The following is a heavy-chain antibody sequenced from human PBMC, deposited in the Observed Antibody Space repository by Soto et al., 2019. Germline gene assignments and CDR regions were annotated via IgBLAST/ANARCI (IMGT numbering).Heavy chain of an antibody. CDR3: AIGGGKINDQRMDV. V-gene: IGHV3-11*01. J-gene: IGHJ6*02. D-gene: IGHD1-1*01. CDR2: ISGTGDTK. Sequence: QASGNGLECVAYISGTGDTKYIADSVKGRFSVSRDNPKNSLFLQMTSLRADDAAVYYCAIGGGKINDQRMDVRRQGTTVSVSS.